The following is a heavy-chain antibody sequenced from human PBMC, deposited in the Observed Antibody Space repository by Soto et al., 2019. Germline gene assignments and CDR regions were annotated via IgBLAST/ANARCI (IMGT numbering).Heavy chain of an antibody. CDR2: INPYNGAT. D-gene: IGHD6-19*01. Sequence: QVQLVQSGAEVKKPGASVKVSCKASGYTFTDYHVHWVRQAPGQGLEWMGWINPYNGATNDAQKFQGRVSLTRDTSISTAHLELNSLKSDDTAMYYCATTSGQYSSACQKLDVWGQGTTVTVSS. J-gene: IGHJ6*02. CDR3: ATTSGQYSSACQKLDV. V-gene: IGHV1-2*02. CDR1: GYTFTDYH.